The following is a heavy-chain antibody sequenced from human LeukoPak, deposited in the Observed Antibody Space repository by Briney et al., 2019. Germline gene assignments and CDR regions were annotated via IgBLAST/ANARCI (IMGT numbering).Heavy chain of an antibody. D-gene: IGHD3-9*01. CDR1: GYSFTGYY. CDR3: ARVILPTAYDILTGYSKGFDY. CDR2: INPNSCGT. V-gene: IGHV1-2*02. Sequence: ASVKASCKASGYSFTGYYMHWVRQAPGQGLEWMGWINPNSCGTHYAQKFQDRVTMTRDTSISTAYMELSRLRSDDTAVYDWARVILPTAYDILTGYSKGFDYWGEGTLVTVSS. J-gene: IGHJ4*02.